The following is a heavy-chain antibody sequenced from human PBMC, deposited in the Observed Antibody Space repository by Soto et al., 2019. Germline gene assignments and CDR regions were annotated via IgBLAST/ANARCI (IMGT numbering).Heavy chain of an antibody. Sequence: EVQLLESGGGLVQPGGSLRLSCAASGFTFSSYAMSWVRQAPGKGLEWVSSVSGSSGSKSHADSVKGRFTISRGNSKSTVYLQMNSLRAEDTAVYFCAKDWCSGTTCYCLENWGQGTLVTVSS. V-gene: IGHV3-23*01. D-gene: IGHD1-26*01. CDR1: GFTFSSYA. CDR3: AKDWCSGTTCYCLEN. J-gene: IGHJ4*02. CDR2: VSGSSGSK.